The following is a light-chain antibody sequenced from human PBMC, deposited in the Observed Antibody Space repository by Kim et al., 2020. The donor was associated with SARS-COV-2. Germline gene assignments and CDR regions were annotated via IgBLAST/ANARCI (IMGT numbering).Light chain of an antibody. CDR1: STDIGRYSY. CDR3: SSYTTTNSLI. Sequence: QSALTQPASVSGSPGQSITISCTGTSTDIGRYSYVSWYQQHPGKAPKLMIYDVSDRPSGVSDRFSGSKSGNTASLTVSGLQAEDEADYYCSSYTTTNSLIFGGGTQLTVL. V-gene: IGLV2-14*03. CDR2: DVS. J-gene: IGLJ2*01.